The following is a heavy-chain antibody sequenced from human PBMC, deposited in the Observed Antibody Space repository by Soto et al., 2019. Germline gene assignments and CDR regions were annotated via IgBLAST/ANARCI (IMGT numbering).Heavy chain of an antibody. V-gene: IGHV1-3*01. D-gene: IGHD4-17*01. CDR1: GYTFTSYA. Sequence: QVQLVQSVAEVKKPGASVKVSCKASGYTFTSYAMHWVRQAPGQRLEWMGWINAGNGNTKYSQKFQGRVTITRDTSASTAYMELSSLRSEDTAVYYCALGATVTTSFGMDVWGQGTTVTVSS. CDR2: INAGNGNT. J-gene: IGHJ6*02. CDR3: ALGATVTTSFGMDV.